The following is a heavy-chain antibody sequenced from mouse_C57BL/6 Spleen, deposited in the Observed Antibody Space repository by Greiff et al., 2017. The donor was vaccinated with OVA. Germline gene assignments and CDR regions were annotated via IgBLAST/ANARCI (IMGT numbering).Heavy chain of an antibody. D-gene: IGHD2-3*01. CDR1: GFTFSSYA. J-gene: IGHJ2*01. CDR2: ISDGGSYT. Sequence: DVKLVESGGGLVKPGGSLKLSCAASGFTFSSYAMSWVRQTPEKRLEWVATISDGGSYTYYPDNVKGRFTISRDNAKNNLYLQMSHLKAEDTAMDYCARAMMVTTWYFDYWGQGTTLTVSS. V-gene: IGHV5-4*03. CDR3: ARAMMVTTWYFDY.